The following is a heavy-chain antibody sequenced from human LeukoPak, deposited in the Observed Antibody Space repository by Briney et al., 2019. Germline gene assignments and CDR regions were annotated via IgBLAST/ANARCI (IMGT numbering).Heavy chain of an antibody. V-gene: IGHV1-69*05. CDR2: IIPTFGTA. CDR3: ARAEILTGYYPRYYFDY. Sequence: SVKVSCKASGGTFSSYAISWVRQAPGQGLEWMGGIIPTFGTANYAQKFQGSVTITTDESTSTAYMELSSLRSEDTAVYYCARAEILTGYYPRYYFDYWGQGTLVTVSS. CDR1: GGTFSSYA. D-gene: IGHD3-9*01. J-gene: IGHJ4*02.